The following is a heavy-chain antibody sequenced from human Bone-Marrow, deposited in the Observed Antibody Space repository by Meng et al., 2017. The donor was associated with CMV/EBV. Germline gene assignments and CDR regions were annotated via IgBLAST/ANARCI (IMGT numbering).Heavy chain of an antibody. CDR3: ARDLGVGAAGY. D-gene: IGHD3-3*01. CDR1: GYTFSDYF. Sequence: ASVKVSCKASGYTFSDYFLHWVRQAPEQGLEWMGWINPKSGVTNYAQRFQDRVTMTTDTSIRTVYMDLSRLTSDDTAIFYCARDLGVGAAGYWGQGNLVTVSS. V-gene: IGHV1-2*02. J-gene: IGHJ4*01. CDR2: INPKSGVT.